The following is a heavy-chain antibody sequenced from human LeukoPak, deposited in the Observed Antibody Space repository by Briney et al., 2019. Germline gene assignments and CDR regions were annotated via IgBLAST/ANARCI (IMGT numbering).Heavy chain of an antibody. CDR2: ISSNGGST. D-gene: IGHD5-12*01. Sequence: GGSLRLSCAASGFTFSSYAMHWVRQAPGKGLEYVSAISSNGGSTYYANSVKGRFTISRDNSKNTLYLQMGSLRAEDMAVYYCARGGRVPRGYDYTDYWGQGTLVTVSS. J-gene: IGHJ4*02. CDR3: ARGGRVPRGYDYTDY. CDR1: GFTFSSYA. V-gene: IGHV3-64*01.